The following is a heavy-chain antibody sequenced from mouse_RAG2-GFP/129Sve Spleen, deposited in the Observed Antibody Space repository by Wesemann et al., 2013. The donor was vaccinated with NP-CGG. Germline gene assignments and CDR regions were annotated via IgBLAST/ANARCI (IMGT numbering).Heavy chain of an antibody. Sequence: QIQLVQSGPELKKPGETVKISCKASGYTFTNYGMNWVKQAPGKGLKWMGWINTYTGEPTYADDFKGRFAFSLETSASTAYLQINNLKNEDMATYFCARGYDAMDYWGQGTSVTVSS. V-gene: IGHV9-1*02. CDR2: INTYTGEP. CDR3: ARGYDAMDY. J-gene: IGHJ4*01. CDR1: GYTFTNYG.